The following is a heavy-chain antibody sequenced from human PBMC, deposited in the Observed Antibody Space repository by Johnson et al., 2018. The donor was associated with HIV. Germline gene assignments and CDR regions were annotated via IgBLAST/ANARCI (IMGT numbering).Heavy chain of an antibody. J-gene: IGHJ3*02. V-gene: IGHV3-30-3*01. CDR3: ARAVTPFGDWEAFDI. D-gene: IGHD3-10*01. Sequence: QVQLVESGGGVVQPGRSLRLSCAASGFTFSSYAMHWVRQAPGKGLEWVAVISYDGSNKYYADSVKGRFTISRDNSKNTLYLQMNSLRAEDTAVYYCARAVTPFGDWEAFDIWGQGTMGTVSS. CDR2: ISYDGSNK. CDR1: GFTFSSYA.